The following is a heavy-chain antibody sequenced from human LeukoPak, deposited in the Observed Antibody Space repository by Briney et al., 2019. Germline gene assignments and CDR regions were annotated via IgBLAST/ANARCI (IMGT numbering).Heavy chain of an antibody. Sequence: GGSLRLSCVASGFTFNNYWMSWVRQAPGKGLEWVASIKQDGSDKYYVDSVRGRFTISRDNAKNSLYLQMSSLGAGDTAVYYCARGYMTADYWGQGSLVTVSS. D-gene: IGHD2-2*02. CDR3: ARGYMTADY. CDR1: GFTFNNYW. J-gene: IGHJ4*02. V-gene: IGHV3-7*05. CDR2: IKQDGSDK.